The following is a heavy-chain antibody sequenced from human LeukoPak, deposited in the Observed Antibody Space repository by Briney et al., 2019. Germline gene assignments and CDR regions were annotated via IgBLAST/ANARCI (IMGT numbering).Heavy chain of an antibody. V-gene: IGHV3-23*01. CDR1: GFTFSSYA. D-gene: IGHD3-22*01. Sequence: GGSLRLSCAASGFTFSSYAMNWARQALGKGLEWVSTITGSGGDTYYADSVKGRFTISRDNSKNTLYLQMNSLRAEDTAIYYCAKDPYVGGGYHFDSWGQGSLVTVSS. J-gene: IGHJ4*02. CDR2: ITGSGGDT. CDR3: AKDPYVGGGYHFDS.